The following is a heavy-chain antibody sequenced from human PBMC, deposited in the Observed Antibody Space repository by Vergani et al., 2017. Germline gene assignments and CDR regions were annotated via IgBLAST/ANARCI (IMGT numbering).Heavy chain of an antibody. D-gene: IGHD1-1*01. CDR2: IYPADSDT. Sequence: EVELVQSGPEMRKPGESLKISCKGSEYSFGNYWIGWVRQMPGKGLEWMGIIYPADSDTRYSPSLQGQVTITADKSISTAFLQWDSLKASDTALYYCARHTTYTDSGGQGTLVTVSS. CDR1: EYSFGNYW. V-gene: IGHV5-51*01. J-gene: IGHJ4*02. CDR3: ARHTTYTDS.